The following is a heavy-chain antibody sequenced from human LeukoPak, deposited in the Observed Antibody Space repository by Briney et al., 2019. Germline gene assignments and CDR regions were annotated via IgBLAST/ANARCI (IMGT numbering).Heavy chain of an antibody. Sequence: PGGSLRLSCAASGFTFSSYNMNWVRQAPGKGLEWVSYISSSSSTIYYADSVKGRFTISRDNAKNSLYLQMNSLRAEDTAVYYCARDQDIVVVVAASPGSFDYWGQGTLVTVSS. J-gene: IGHJ4*02. V-gene: IGHV3-48*01. CDR1: GFTFSSYN. D-gene: IGHD2-15*01. CDR2: ISSSSSTI. CDR3: ARDQDIVVVVAASPGSFDY.